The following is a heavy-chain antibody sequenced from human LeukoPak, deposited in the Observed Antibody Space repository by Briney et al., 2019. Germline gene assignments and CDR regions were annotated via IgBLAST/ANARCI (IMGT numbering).Heavy chain of an antibody. CDR2: INPNTGDR. CDR1: GYTVTAYY. D-gene: IGHD2-15*01. J-gene: IGHJ4*02. V-gene: IGHV1-2*02. CDR3: ASYPRYVSSPPFDY. Sequence: ASVKVSCKASGYTVTAYYMHWVRQAPGQGFEWMGWINPNTGDRNYAQKFQGRVTMTRDTTISTAYMELSRLTSDDTAVYYCASYPRYVSSPPFDYWGQGTLVTVSS.